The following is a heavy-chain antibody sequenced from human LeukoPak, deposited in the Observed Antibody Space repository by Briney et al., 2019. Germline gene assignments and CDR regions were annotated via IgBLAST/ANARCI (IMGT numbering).Heavy chain of an antibody. V-gene: IGHV4-38-2*01. D-gene: IGHD2-15*01. CDR2: IYHSGST. CDR1: GYSISSGYY. CDR3: ARVLGYSRVDV. Sequence: SETLSLTCAVSGYSISSGYYWGWIRQPPEKGLEWIGSIYHSGSTHYNPSLKSRVTISVDTSKNQFSLKPSSVTAADTAVYYCARVLGYSRVDVWGKGTTVTVSS. J-gene: IGHJ6*04.